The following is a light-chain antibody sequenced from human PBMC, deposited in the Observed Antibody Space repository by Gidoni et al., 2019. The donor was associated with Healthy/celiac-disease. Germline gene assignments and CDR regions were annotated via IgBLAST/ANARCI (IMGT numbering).Light chain of an antibody. CDR2: DAS. J-gene: IGKJ2*01. Sequence: EILLTQSPATLSLSPGERATLSCRASQRVSSYLAWYQQKPGQAPRLLIYDASNRATGIPARFSGSGSGTDFTLTISSLEPEDFAVYYCQQRRNWPPYTFGQGTKLEIK. V-gene: IGKV3-11*01. CDR1: QRVSSY. CDR3: QQRRNWPPYT.